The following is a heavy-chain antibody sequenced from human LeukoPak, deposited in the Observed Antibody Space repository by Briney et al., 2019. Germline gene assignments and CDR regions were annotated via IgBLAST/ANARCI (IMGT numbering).Heavy chain of an antibody. J-gene: IGHJ4*02. CDR2: ISASGSYI. Sequence: GGSLRLSCAASGFTFSGYSMYWVRQAPGKGLEWVSSISASGSYIYYADSLKGRFTISRDNTKNSLFLQMNSLRAEDTAVYYCARDSPGTTASDYWGQGTLVTVSS. V-gene: IGHV3-21*01. CDR1: GFTFSGYS. CDR3: ARDSPGTTASDY. D-gene: IGHD1-1*01.